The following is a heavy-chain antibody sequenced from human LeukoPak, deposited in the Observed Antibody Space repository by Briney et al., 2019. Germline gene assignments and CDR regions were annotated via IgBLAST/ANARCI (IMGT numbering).Heavy chain of an antibody. J-gene: IGHJ4*02. CDR3: ARDGRRDFWSGYYHSSGDY. D-gene: IGHD3-3*01. CDR1: GFTFSSYS. V-gene: IGHV3-48*01. CDR2: ISGSSSTI. Sequence: GGSLRLSCAASGFTFSSYSMNWVRQAPGKGLEWVSYISGSSSTIYYADSVKGRFTISRDNAKNSLYLQMNSLRAEDTAVYYCARDGRRDFWSGYYHSSGDYWGQGTLVTVSS.